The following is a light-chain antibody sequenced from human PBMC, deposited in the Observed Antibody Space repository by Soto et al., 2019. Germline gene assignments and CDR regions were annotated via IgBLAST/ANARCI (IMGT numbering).Light chain of an antibody. Sequence: DIQMTQSPSSLSASVGDRVTITCRASQSISNYLNWYQQKLGEAPKLLIYAASSLQSGVPSRFSGSGSGTDFTLTISGLQPEDSASYFCQQSTSAPLTFGGGTKVEIK. J-gene: IGKJ4*01. V-gene: IGKV1-39*01. CDR2: AAS. CDR1: QSISNY. CDR3: QQSTSAPLT.